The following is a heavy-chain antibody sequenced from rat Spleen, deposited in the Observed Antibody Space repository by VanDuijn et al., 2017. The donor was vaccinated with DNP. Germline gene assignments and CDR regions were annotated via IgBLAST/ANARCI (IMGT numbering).Heavy chain of an antibody. CDR2: MSSGGNT. Sequence: QVQLKESGPGLVQPSQTLSLTCTVSGFSLTSHTVTWGRQPPGKGLEWIAAMSSGGNTYYNSALKSRLSISRDTSKSQVFLKMNSLQTEDTAMYFCARWGDYWGQGVMVTVSS. CDR3: ARWGDY. J-gene: IGHJ2*01. V-gene: IGHV2-6*01. CDR1: GFSLTSHT.